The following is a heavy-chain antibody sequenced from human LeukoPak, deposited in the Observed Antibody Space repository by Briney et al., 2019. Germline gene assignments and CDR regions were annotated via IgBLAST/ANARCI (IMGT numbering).Heavy chain of an antibody. CDR2: ISGSGGST. Sequence: GGSLRLSCAASGFTFSSYAMSWVRQAPGKGLEWVSAISGSGGSTYYADSVKGRFTISRDNSKNTLYLQMNSLSAEDTAIYYCARGLGSSTSRHTFDIWGQGTMVTVSS. J-gene: IGHJ3*02. D-gene: IGHD2-2*01. V-gene: IGHV3-23*01. CDR3: ARGLGSSTSRHTFDI. CDR1: GFTFSSYA.